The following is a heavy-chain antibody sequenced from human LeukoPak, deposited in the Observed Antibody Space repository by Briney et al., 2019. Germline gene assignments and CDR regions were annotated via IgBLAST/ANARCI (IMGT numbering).Heavy chain of an antibody. D-gene: IGHD3-22*01. V-gene: IGHV3-74*01. CDR1: GFTFSSYW. CDR3: VHYDSSSYHAFDI. Sequence: GGSLRLSCAASGFTFSSYWMHWVRQAPGKGLVWVSRINSDGSSRSYADSVKGRFTISRDNAKNTLYLQMNSLRAEDTAVYYCVHYDSSSYHAFDIWGQGTMVTVSS. J-gene: IGHJ3*02. CDR2: INSDGSSR.